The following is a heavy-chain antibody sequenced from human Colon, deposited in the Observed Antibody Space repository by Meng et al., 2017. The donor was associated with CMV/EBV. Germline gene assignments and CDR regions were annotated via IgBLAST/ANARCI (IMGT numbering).Heavy chain of an antibody. CDR3: ARVVVVAALAYGMDV. Sequence: ASVKVSCKASGYTFTSYGISWVRQAPGQGLEWLGWINTYNRKTSYAQKVQGRVTLTADAATSTAYMELRSLRSDDTAVYYCARVVVVAALAYGMDVWGQGTTVTVSS. V-gene: IGHV1-18*01. J-gene: IGHJ6*02. CDR1: GYTFTSYG. D-gene: IGHD6-19*01. CDR2: INTYNRKT.